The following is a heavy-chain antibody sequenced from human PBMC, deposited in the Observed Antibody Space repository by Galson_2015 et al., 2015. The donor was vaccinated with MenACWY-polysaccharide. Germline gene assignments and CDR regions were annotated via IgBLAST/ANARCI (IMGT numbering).Heavy chain of an antibody. V-gene: IGHV3-30-3*01. Sequence: SLRLSCAVSGFTFSTTSYAMPWVRQAPGQGLEWVAIISDDGGVKYYADSVTGRFTIYRDNSKNTLYLQMSSLRPEDTALYYCARDLSGFGAFGIWGQGTMVTVSS. D-gene: IGHD3-22*01. CDR2: ISDDGGVK. CDR1: GFTFSTTSYA. CDR3: ARDLSGFGAFGI. J-gene: IGHJ3*02.